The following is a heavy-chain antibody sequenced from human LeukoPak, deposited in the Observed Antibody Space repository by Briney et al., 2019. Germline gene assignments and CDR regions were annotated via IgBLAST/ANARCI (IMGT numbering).Heavy chain of an antibody. Sequence: PSETLSLTCAVYGGSFSGYYWSWIRQPPGKGLEWIGEINHSGSTNYNPSLKSRVTISVDTSKNQFSLKLSSVTAADTAVYYCARTRSNGYPFQPYYFDYWGQGTLVTVSS. V-gene: IGHV4-34*01. J-gene: IGHJ4*02. CDR3: ARTRSNGYPFQPYYFDY. D-gene: IGHD3-22*01. CDR2: INHSGST. CDR1: GGSFSGYY.